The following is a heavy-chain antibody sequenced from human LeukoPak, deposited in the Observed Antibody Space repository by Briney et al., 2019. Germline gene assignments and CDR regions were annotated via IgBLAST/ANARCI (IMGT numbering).Heavy chain of an antibody. CDR3: AREYLFLVDI. D-gene: IGHD3-3*01. J-gene: IGHJ3*02. CDR2: IYYTGST. V-gene: IGHV4-59*02. Sequence: PSETLSLTCSVSGGSVSSYYWSWVRQPPGKGLEWIGYIYYTGSTNYNPSLKSRVTISIDTSKNQFSLKLTSVTAAHTAVYYCAREYLFLVDIWGQGTMVTVSS. CDR1: GGSVSSYY.